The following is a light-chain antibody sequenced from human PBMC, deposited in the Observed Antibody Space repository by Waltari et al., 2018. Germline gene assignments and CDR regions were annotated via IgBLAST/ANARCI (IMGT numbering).Light chain of an antibody. Sequence: QSALTQPASVSGSPGQSITISCTGTNSDIGFYHYVPWYRQYPGKAPKLIIYDVSERPSGVFSRFSASKSGNTASLTISGLQADDEADYYCNSYAGSNSWVFCGGTKVTVL. CDR3: NSYAGSNSWV. V-gene: IGLV2-14*01. CDR1: NSDIGFYHY. J-gene: IGLJ3*02. CDR2: DVS.